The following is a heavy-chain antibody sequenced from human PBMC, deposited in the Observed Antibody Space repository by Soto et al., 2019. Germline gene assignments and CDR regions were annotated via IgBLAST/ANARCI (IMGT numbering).Heavy chain of an antibody. V-gene: IGHV3-23*01. CDR2: ISGSGGST. Sequence: GGSLRLSCAASGFTFSSYARSWVRQAPGKGLEWVSAISGSGGSTYYADSVKGRFTISRDNSKNTLYLQMNSLRAEDTAVYYCARPLSGSYSNWFDPWGQGTLVTVSS. J-gene: IGHJ5*02. CDR1: GFTFSSYA. D-gene: IGHD1-26*01. CDR3: ARPLSGSYSNWFDP.